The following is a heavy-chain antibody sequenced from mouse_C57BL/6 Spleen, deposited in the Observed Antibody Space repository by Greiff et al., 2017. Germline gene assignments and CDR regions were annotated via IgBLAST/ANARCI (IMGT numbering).Heavy chain of an antibody. D-gene: IGHD4-1*01. Sequence: QVQLQQSGPELVKPGASVKISCKASGYAFSSSWMNWVKQRPGKGLEWIGRIYPGDGDTNYNGKFKGKATLTADNSSSTAYMHLSSLTSEDSAVYFGARAEGWDDAMDYWGQGTSVTVSS. J-gene: IGHJ4*01. V-gene: IGHV1-82*01. CDR1: GYAFSSSW. CDR3: ARAEGWDDAMDY. CDR2: IYPGDGDT.